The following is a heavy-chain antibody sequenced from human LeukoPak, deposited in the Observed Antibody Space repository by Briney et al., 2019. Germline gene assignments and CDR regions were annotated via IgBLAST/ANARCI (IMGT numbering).Heavy chain of an antibody. V-gene: IGHV1-69*04. J-gene: IGHJ4*02. CDR3: AIAIWFGEFHPFDY. D-gene: IGHD3-10*01. CDR2: IIPILGIA. CDR1: GGTFSSYA. Sequence: SVKVSCKASGGTFSSYAISWVRQAPGQGLEWMGRIIPILGIANYAQKCQGRFTITADKSTSRAYMELSSLGSEDTAVYYCAIAIWFGEFHPFDYWGQGTLVTVSS.